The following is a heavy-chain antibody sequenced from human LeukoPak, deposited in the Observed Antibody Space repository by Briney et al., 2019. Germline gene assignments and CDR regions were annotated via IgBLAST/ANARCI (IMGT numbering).Heavy chain of an antibody. V-gene: IGHV3-66*01. Sequence: GGSLRLSCAASGFTVSSNYMSWVRQAPGKGLEWVSVIYSGGSTYYADSVKGRFTISRDNSKNTLYLQMNSLRAEDTAVYYCAKDEGRGYSYGYGEPWFDYWGQGTLVTVSS. CDR1: GFTVSSNY. CDR2: IYSGGST. D-gene: IGHD5-18*01. J-gene: IGHJ4*02. CDR3: AKDEGRGYSYGYGEPWFDY.